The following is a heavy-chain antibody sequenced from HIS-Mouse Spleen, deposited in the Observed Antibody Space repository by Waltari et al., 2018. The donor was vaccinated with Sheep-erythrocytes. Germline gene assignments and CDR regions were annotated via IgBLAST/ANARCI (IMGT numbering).Heavy chain of an antibody. CDR3: ARDAPHGDPFDY. CDR2: LSSSSSYI. D-gene: IGHD7-27*01. CDR1: GFTFSSYS. Sequence: EVQLVESGGGLVKPGGSLRLSCAASGFTFSSYSMNWVRQAPGKGLWGVSSLSSSSSYIYYAESVTGRFTISRDNAKNSLYLQMNSLRAEDTAVYYCARDAPHGDPFDYWGQGTLVTVSS. V-gene: IGHV3-21*01. J-gene: IGHJ4*02.